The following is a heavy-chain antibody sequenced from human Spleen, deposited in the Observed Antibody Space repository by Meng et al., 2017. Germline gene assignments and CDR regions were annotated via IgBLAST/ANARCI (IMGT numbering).Heavy chain of an antibody. D-gene: IGHD6-25*01. J-gene: IGHJ6*02. V-gene: IGHV1-2*06. Sequence: ASVKVSCKASGYTFPDYYLHWVRRAPGQGLEWMGRINPNSGGTNYAQKFQGRVTMTRDTSISTAYMELSRLRSDDTAVYYCARDLRLPYGMDVWGQGTTVTVSS. CDR3: ARDLRLPYGMDV. CDR2: INPNSGGT. CDR1: GYTFPDYY.